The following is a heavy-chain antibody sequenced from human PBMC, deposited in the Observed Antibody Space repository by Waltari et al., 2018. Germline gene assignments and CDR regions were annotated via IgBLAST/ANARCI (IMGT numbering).Heavy chain of an antibody. CDR3: ARRGGGPYPFYFDY. J-gene: IGHJ4*02. CDR1: GGSFSGYY. V-gene: IGHV4-34*01. CDR2: IDNCGKS. D-gene: IGHD2-15*01. Sequence: QVQLQQWGAGLLKPSETLSFTCAGYGGSFSGYYWPWIRQPPGKGLGWIGEIDNCGKSKYNPSLKSRVTISKAESKNQFSLKLTSVTAADTAVYFCARRGGGPYPFYFDYWGQGTLVTVSS.